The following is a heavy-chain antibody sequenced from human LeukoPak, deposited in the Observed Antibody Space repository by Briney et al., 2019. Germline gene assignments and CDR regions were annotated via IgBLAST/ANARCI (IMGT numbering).Heavy chain of an antibody. J-gene: IGHJ3*02. Sequence: KPGASVKVSCKASGYTFTSYGISWVRQAPGQGLECMGWISAYNGNTNYAQKLQGRVTMTTDTSTSTAYMDLRSLRSDDTAVYYCAAESIVVVDDAFDIWGQGTMVTVSS. CDR1: GYTFTSYG. CDR2: ISAYNGNT. D-gene: IGHD3-22*01. V-gene: IGHV1-18*01. CDR3: AAESIVVVDDAFDI.